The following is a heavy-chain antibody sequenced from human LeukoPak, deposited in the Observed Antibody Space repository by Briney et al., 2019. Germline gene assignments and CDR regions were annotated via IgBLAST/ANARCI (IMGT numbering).Heavy chain of an antibody. CDR3: AKLYDSGSFYLDF. CDR2: ISGSGGST. CDR1: GFTFSSYA. V-gene: IGHV3-23*01. J-gene: IGHJ4*02. Sequence: PGGSLRLSCAASGFTFSSYAMSWVRQAPGKGLEWVSGISGSGGSTYHADSVKGRFTISSDNSKNTLYLQMNSLRAEDTAVYYCAKLYDSGSFYLDFWGQGTLVTVSS. D-gene: IGHD3-10*01.